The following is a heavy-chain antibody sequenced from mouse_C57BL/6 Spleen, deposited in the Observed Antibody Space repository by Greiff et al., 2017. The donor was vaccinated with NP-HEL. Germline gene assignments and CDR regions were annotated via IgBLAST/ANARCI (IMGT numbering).Heavy chain of an antibody. V-gene: IGHV1-69*01. Sequence: QVQLQQSGAELVMPGASVKLSCKASGYTFTSYWMHWVKQRPGQGLEWIGEIDPSDSYTNYNQKFKGKSTLTVDKSSSTAYMQLSSLTSEDSAVYYCARGGWLRQARMDYWGQGTSVTVSS. CDR2: IDPSDSYT. J-gene: IGHJ4*01. CDR1: GYTFTSYW. CDR3: ARGGWLRQARMDY. D-gene: IGHD2-2*01.